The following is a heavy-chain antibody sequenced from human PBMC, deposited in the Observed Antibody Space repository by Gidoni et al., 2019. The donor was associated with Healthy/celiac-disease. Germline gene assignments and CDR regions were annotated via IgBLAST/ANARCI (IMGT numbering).Heavy chain of an antibody. CDR3: ARSSGGFDP. CDR2: ISSSSSYI. CDR1: GFTFSSYS. D-gene: IGHD4-17*01. V-gene: IGHV3-21*01. J-gene: IGHJ5*02. Sequence: EVQLVESGGGQVKPGGSLRLYCAASGFTFSSYSMNWVRQAPGKGLEWVSSISSSSSYIYYADSVKGRFTISGDNAKNSLYLQMNSLRAADTAVYYCARSSGGFDPWGQGTLVTVSS.